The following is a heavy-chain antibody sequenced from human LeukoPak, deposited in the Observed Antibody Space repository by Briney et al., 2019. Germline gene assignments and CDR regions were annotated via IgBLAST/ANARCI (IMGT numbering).Heavy chain of an antibody. D-gene: IGHD6-13*01. J-gene: IGHJ4*02. CDR1: GFTFSSYG. CDR3: AKDGSRIAAQFGFDY. CDR2: IRYDGSNK. Sequence: GGSLRLSCAASGFTFSSYGMHWVRQAPGKGLEWVAFIRYDGSNKYYADSVKGRFTISRDNSKNTLYLQMNSLRAEDTAVYYCAKDGSRIAAQFGFDYWGQGTLVTVSS. V-gene: IGHV3-30*02.